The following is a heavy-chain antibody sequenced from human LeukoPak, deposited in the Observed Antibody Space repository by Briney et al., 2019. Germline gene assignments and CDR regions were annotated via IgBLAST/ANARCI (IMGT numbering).Heavy chain of an antibody. CDR2: MNPNSGNT. D-gene: IGHD6-6*01. CDR1: GYTFTSYD. V-gene: IGHV1-8*03. J-gene: IGHJ5*02. Sequence: ASVEVSCKASGYTFTSYDINWVRQAAGQGLEWMGWMNPNSGNTGYAQKFQGRVTITRNTSISTAYMELSSLRSEDTAVYYCARDRIAARRTGGKNWFDPWGQGTLVTVSS. CDR3: ARDRIAARRTGGKNWFDP.